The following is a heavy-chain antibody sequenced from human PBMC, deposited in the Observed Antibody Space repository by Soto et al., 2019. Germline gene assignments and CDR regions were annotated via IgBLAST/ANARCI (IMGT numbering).Heavy chain of an antibody. J-gene: IGHJ6*03. V-gene: IGHV4-59*01. CDR2: IYYSGST. D-gene: IGHD2-15*01. CDR1: GGSISSYY. Sequence: QVQLQESGPGLVKPSETLSLTCTVSGGSISSYYWSWIRQPPGKGLEWIGYIYYSGSTNYNPSLKSRVTISVDTSKNQFSLKLSSVTAADMAAYYCARSYRRYCSGGSCYSYYYYYMDVWGKGTTVTVSS. CDR3: ARSYRRYCSGGSCYSYYYYYMDV.